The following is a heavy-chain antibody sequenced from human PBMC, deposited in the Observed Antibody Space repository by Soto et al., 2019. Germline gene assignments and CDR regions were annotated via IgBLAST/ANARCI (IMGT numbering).Heavy chain of an antibody. CDR3: ARDGYGVGKGYYLDQ. V-gene: IGHV3-11*06. CDR2: ISFRSSYT. J-gene: IGHJ4*02. D-gene: IGHD5-18*01. Sequence: QVQLVESGGGLVKPGGSLRLSCAASGLTLSDYYMTWIRQAPGKGLEWVSDISFRSSYTNYADSVKGRSTISRDNAKTSLDLQMNSLRAEDTAVYYWARDGYGVGKGYYLDQWGQGTLVTVAS. CDR1: GLTLSDYY.